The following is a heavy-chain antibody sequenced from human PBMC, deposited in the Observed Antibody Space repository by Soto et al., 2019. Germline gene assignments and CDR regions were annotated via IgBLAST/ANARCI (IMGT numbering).Heavy chain of an antibody. CDR2: IYYSGST. CDR3: ARHSNRNYGLYYFDY. J-gene: IGHJ4*02. Sequence: SETLSLTCTVSGSSVSSYYWSWIRQSPGKGLEWIGYIYYSGSTKYKPSLKSRVTMSVDTSKNQFSLKLSSATAADTSVYYCARHSNRNYGLYYFDYWGLGALVTVSS. D-gene: IGHD4-4*01. V-gene: IGHV4-59*08. CDR1: GSSVSSYY.